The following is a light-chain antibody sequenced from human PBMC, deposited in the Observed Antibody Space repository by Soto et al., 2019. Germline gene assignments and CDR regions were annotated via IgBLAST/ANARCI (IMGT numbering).Light chain of an antibody. J-gene: IGLJ1*01. V-gene: IGLV2-14*03. Sequence: QSALTQSASVSGSPGQSIIITWTETRSDVGSYNYVSWYQHHPGKAPKFMIYDVSNRPSGVSNRFSGSKSGNTASLTISGLQAEDEADYYCSSYTTSGTLVFGSGTKLTVL. CDR1: RSDVGSYNY. CDR3: SSYTTSGTLV. CDR2: DVS.